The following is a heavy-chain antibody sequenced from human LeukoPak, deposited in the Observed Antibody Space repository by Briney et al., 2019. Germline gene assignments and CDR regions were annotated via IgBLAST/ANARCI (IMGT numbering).Heavy chain of an antibody. V-gene: IGHV3-74*01. CDR1: GFTFSSYW. CDR2: IHSDGSST. J-gene: IGHJ4*02. CDR3: ARSGWPYYFDY. Sequence: PGGSLRLSCGASGFTFSSYWMHWVRQAPGKGLVWVSRIHSDGSSTSYADSGRGRFTISRDDAKSTLYLQMDSLRAEDTAVYYCARSGWPYYFDYWGQGTLVTVSS. D-gene: IGHD3-22*01.